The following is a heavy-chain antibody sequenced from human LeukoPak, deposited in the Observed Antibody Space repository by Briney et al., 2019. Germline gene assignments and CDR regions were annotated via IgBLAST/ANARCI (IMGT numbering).Heavy chain of an antibody. CDR3: ARDHCSRGSCLGGH. CDR2: VIPSLDVS. D-gene: IGHD2-15*01. V-gene: IGHV1-69*04. Sequence: SVKVSCKASGDTFITYTFSWVRQAPGQGREWMGRVIPSLDVSNYAEKFQGRVTINADKSSSTTYMELTSLRSEDTAMYYCARDHCSRGSCLGGHWGQGTLVTVSS. CDR1: GDTFITYT. J-gene: IGHJ4*02.